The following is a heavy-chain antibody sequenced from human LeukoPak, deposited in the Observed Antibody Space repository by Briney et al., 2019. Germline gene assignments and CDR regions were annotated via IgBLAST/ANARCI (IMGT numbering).Heavy chain of an antibody. V-gene: IGHV3-21*01. Sequence: PGGSLRLSCAASGXTFSSYSMNWVRQAPGKGQEWVSSISSSSSYIYYADSVKGRFTISRDNAKNSLYLQMNSLRAEDTAVYYCAREGPEMATPDAFDIWGQGTMVTVSS. CDR2: ISSSSSYI. CDR1: GXTFSSYS. CDR3: AREGPEMATPDAFDI. J-gene: IGHJ3*02. D-gene: IGHD5-24*01.